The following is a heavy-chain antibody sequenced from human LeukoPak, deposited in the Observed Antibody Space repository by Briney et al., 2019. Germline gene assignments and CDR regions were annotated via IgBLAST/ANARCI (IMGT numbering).Heavy chain of an antibody. J-gene: IGHJ5*02. CDR1: GGSISDHC. V-gene: IGHV4-4*07. D-gene: IGHD3-10*01. Sequence: PSETLSLTCTVFGGSISDHCWSWIRQPAGKGLEWIGRICGSGSTNYNPSLKSRVTMSVDTSKNQFSLRLNSVTAADTAFYYCARGPVVRGVNWVDPWGQGTLVTVSS. CDR3: ARGPVVRGVNWVDP. CDR2: ICGSGST.